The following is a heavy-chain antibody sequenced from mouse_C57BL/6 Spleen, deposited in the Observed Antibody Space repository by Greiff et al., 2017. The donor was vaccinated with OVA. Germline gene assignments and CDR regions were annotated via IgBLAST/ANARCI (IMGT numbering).Heavy chain of an antibody. D-gene: IGHD1-1*01. V-gene: IGHV1-64*01. Sequence: VQLQQPGAELVKPGASVKLSCKASGYTFTSYWMHWVKQRPGQGLEWIGMIHPNSGSTNYNEKFKSKATLTVDKSSSTAYMQLSSLTSEDSAVYYCARRSPYYYGSSYGWYFDVWGTGTTVTVSS. J-gene: IGHJ1*03. CDR1: GYTFTSYW. CDR2: IHPNSGST. CDR3: ARRSPYYYGSSYGWYFDV.